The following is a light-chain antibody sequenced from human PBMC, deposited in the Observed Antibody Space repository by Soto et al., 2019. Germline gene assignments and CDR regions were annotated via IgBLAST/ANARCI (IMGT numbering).Light chain of an antibody. CDR3: QQYNNWPPWT. J-gene: IGKJ1*01. V-gene: IGKV3-15*01. CDR2: GVS. Sequence: IVLTQSPATLSVSPGERATLSCRASQSVTSNLAWYQQKSGQAPRLLIYGVSTRATGVPARFSGSGSGTDFTLTITSPQSEDFAVYYCQQYNNWPPWTFGQGTKVEFK. CDR1: QSVTSN.